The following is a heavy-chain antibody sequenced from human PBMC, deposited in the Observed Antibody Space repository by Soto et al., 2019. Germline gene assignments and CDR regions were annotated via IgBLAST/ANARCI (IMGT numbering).Heavy chain of an antibody. Sequence: ESGGGLVQPGGSLRLSCVASGFTFSSYWMSWVRQAPGKGPEWVANIKEDGSEKYYVDSVKGRFTISRDNVKNSLYLQMNSLRAEDTAVYYCGRGYARCDYWGQGTLVTVSS. D-gene: IGHD2-15*01. CDR1: GFTFSSYW. V-gene: IGHV3-7*03. CDR3: GRGYARCDY. J-gene: IGHJ4*02. CDR2: IKEDGSEK.